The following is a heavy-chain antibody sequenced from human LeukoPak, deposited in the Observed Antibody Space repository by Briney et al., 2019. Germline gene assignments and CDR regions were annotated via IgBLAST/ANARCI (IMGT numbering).Heavy chain of an antibody. Sequence: GESLKISCKGSGYSFTSYWIGWVRQMPGKGLKWMGILYPGDSNTRYSLSFQGQVTISADKSLSTAYLQGSSLKASDTAMFDSTRRYLGRSSDYFDYWGQGTLVTVSS. CDR1: GYSFTSYW. V-gene: IGHV5-51*01. J-gene: IGHJ4*02. CDR2: LYPGDSNT. D-gene: IGHD1-26*01. CDR3: TRRYLGRSSDYFDY.